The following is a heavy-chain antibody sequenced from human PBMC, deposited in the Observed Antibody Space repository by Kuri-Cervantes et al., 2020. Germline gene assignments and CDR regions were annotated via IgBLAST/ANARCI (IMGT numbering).Heavy chain of an antibody. CDR2: ISWNSGSI. CDR3: SLTTKYYFDS. CDR1: GFTFDDYA. Sequence: SLKISCAASGFTFDDYAMHWVRQAPGKGLEWVSGISWNSGSIGYADSVKGRFTISRDNAKNSLYLQLDSLRAEDAAVYYCSLTTKYYFDSWGQGTLVTVSS. J-gene: IGHJ4*02. V-gene: IGHV3-9*01. D-gene: IGHD4-11*01.